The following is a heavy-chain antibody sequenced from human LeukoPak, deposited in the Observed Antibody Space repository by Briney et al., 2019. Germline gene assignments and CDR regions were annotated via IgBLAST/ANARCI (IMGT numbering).Heavy chain of an antibody. Sequence: RSETLSLTCAVSGGSISSGGYSWSWIRQPPGKGLEWIGYIYHSGSTYYNPSLKSRVTISVDRSKNQFSLKLSSVTAADTAVYYCARGTYYYGSGTHYYFDHWGQGTLVTVSS. CDR2: IYHSGST. D-gene: IGHD3-10*01. J-gene: IGHJ4*02. CDR1: GGSISSGGYS. V-gene: IGHV4-30-2*01. CDR3: ARGTYYYGSGTHYYFDH.